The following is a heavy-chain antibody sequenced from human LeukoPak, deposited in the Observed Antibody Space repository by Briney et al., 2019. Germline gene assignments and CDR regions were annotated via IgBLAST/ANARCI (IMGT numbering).Heavy chain of an antibody. CDR3: ARDLPVSGYSYGLDY. CDR2: INPNSGGT. CDR1: GYTFTSYA. J-gene: IGHJ4*02. Sequence: ASVKVSCKASGYTFTSYAMNWVRQAPGQGLEWMGWINPNSGGTNYAQKFQGWVTMTRDTSISTAYMELSRLRSDDTAVYYCARDLPVSGYSYGLDYWGQGTLVTVSS. D-gene: IGHD5-18*01. V-gene: IGHV1-2*04.